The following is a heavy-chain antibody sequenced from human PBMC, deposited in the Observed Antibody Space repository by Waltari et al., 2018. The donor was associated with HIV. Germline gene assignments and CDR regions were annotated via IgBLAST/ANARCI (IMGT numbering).Heavy chain of an antibody. CDR1: GGSISSYY. J-gene: IGHJ4*02. D-gene: IGHD3-22*01. CDR2: IYYSGST. V-gene: IGHV4-59*01. Sequence: QVQLQESGPGLVKPSETLSLTCTVSGGSISSYYWSWIRQPPGKGLEWIGYIYYSGSTNYNPPLKSRVTISVDTSKNQFSLKLSSVTAADTAVYYCARTTYYYDSSGYYYFDYWGQGTLVTVSS. CDR3: ARTTYYYDSSGYYYFDY.